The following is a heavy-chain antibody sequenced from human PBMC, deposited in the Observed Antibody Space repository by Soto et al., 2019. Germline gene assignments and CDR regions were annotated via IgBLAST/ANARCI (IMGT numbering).Heavy chain of an antibody. CDR3: PTTRGPSSASLYSDY. CDR1: GFTFSSNA. J-gene: IGHJ4*02. CDR2: ISDSGGNT. V-gene: IGHV3-23*01. Sequence: GVSLRLSCAASGFTFSSNAMTWVRQAPGKGLEWVSSISDSGGNTYYADSVKGRFTVSRDNSKNTLYLQMNSLRAEDTAVYYCPTTRGPSSASLYSDYWGQGALLTIS. D-gene: IGHD3-10*01.